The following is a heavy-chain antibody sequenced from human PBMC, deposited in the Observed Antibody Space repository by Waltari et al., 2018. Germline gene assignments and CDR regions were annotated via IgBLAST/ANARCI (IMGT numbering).Heavy chain of an antibody. CDR2: IKPNSGDT. V-gene: IGHV1-2*06. J-gene: IGHJ4*02. Sequence: QVQLVQSGAEVKKSGASVKVSCKTSGYIFTNFAIHWVRQAPGQGLEWMGRIKPNSGDTIYAQRVQGRVTMTGDTSITTAYMELTGLRADDTAVYYCARSGGGTTTFGVAEWGQGSLVTVSS. CDR3: ARSGGGTTTFGVAE. CDR1: GYIFTNFA. D-gene: IGHD3-3*01.